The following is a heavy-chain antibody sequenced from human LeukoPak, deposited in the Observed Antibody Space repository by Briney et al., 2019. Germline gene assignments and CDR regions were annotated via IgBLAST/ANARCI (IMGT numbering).Heavy chain of an antibody. J-gene: IGHJ5*02. CDR1: GGSISSGGYY. CDR2: IYYSGRT. CDR3: ARAGDYWSEWFDP. D-gene: IGHD4-17*01. Sequence: SETLSLTCTVSGGSISSGGYYWSWIRQHPGKGLEWIGYIYYSGRTYYNPSLKSRVTISRDTSKNQFSLKLSSVTSADTAVYYCARAGDYWSEWFDPWGQGTLVTVSS. V-gene: IGHV4-31*03.